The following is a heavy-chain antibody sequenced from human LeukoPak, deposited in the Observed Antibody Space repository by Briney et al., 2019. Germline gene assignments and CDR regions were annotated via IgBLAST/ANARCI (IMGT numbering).Heavy chain of an antibody. CDR3: ARAVRLMVYASRNWFDP. CDR1: GGSIASSTYY. J-gene: IGHJ5*02. V-gene: IGHV4-39*01. Sequence: SETLSLTCTVSGGSIASSTYYWGWIRQPPGKGLEWIGTFSYSGTTYYNPSLKSRVTISSDTSKNQFSLKLSSMTAADTAVYYCARAVRLMVYASRNWFDPWGQGTLVTVSS. D-gene: IGHD2-8*01. CDR2: FSYSGTT.